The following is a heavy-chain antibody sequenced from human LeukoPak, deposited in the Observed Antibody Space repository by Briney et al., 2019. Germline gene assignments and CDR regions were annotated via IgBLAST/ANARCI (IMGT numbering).Heavy chain of an antibody. Sequence: SETLSLTCAVYGGSFSGYYWSWIRQPPGKGLEWIGEINHSGSTNYNPSLKCRVTISVDTSKNQFSLKLSSVTAADTAVYYCASLIPRYSSSWYGYYYYMDVWGKGTTVTVSS. V-gene: IGHV4-34*01. CDR1: GGSFSGYY. CDR3: ASLIPRYSSSWYGYYYYMDV. D-gene: IGHD6-13*01. CDR2: INHSGST. J-gene: IGHJ6*03.